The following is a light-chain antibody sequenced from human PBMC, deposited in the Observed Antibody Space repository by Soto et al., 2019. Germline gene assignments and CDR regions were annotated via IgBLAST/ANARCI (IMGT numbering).Light chain of an antibody. CDR1: SSDVGGYNL. Sequence: QSALTQPASVSGSPGQSITISCTGSSSDVGGYNLVSWYQQHPGKAPKLIIYEGSKRPSGVSNRFSGSKSGNTASLTISGLQAEDEADYHCCSYAGVSTFGVFGGGTKVTVL. J-gene: IGLJ3*02. V-gene: IGLV2-23*01. CDR2: EGS. CDR3: CSYAGVSTFGV.